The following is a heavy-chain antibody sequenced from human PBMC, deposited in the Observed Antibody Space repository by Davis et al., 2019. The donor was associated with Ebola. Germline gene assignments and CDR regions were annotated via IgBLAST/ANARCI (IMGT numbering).Heavy chain of an antibody. CDR2: ITRDSGIT. CDR1: GFTFDDYA. D-gene: IGHD6-19*01. CDR3: AKGGYSNGYSSGWYFDS. J-gene: IGHJ4*02. Sequence: GESLKISCAASGFTFDDYAMYWVRQVPGTGLEWVSLITRDSGITYYADSVKGRFTTSRDNSKNSLYLQMNSLRGEDTAVYFCAKGGYSNGYSSGWYFDSWGQGTLVTVSS. V-gene: IGHV3-43D*03.